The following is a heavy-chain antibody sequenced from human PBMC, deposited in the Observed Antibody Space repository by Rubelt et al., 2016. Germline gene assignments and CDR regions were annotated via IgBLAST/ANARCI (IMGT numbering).Heavy chain of an antibody. V-gene: IGHV1-18*01. CDR1: GYTLTELS. J-gene: IGHJ4*02. Sequence: QVQLVQSGAEVKKPGASVKVSCKVSGYTLTELSMHWVRQAPGKGLEWMGWISAYNGTTNYAQKLQGRVTMTTDTSTSTAYMELRSLRSDDTAVYYCARVPLNIVGATPPPIFWGQGTLVTVSS. CDR2: ISAYNGTT. CDR3: ARVPLNIVGATPPPIF. D-gene: IGHD1-26*01.